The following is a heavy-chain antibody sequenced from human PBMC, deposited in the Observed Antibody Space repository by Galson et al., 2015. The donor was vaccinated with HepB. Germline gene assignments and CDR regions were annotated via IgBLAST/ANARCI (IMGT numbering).Heavy chain of an antibody. CDR3: ARDGVPAAHYYYYGMDV. CDR1: GFTFSSYS. V-gene: IGHV3-21*01. D-gene: IGHD2-2*01. J-gene: IGHJ6*02. CDR2: ISSSSSYI. Sequence: SLRLSCAASGFTFSSYSMNWVRQAPGKGLEWVSSISSSSSYIYYADSVKGRFTISRDNAKNSLYLQMNSLRAEDTAVYYCARDGVPAAHYYYYGMDVWGQGTTVTVSS.